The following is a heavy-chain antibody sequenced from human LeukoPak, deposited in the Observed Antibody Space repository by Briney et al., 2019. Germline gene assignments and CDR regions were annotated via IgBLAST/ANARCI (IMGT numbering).Heavy chain of an antibody. D-gene: IGHD7-27*01. V-gene: IGHV1-8*03. CDR3: ARGWGNIRTTGSSFDN. Sequence: ASVKVSCKASGYTFISFDINWVRQVTGQGLEWMGWMNPNNGNTGYAQKFQGRVTITRNTSISTAFMELSSLRSEDTAVYYCARGWGNIRTTGSSFDNWGQGTLVTVSS. CDR2: MNPNNGNT. CDR1: GYTFISFD. J-gene: IGHJ4*02.